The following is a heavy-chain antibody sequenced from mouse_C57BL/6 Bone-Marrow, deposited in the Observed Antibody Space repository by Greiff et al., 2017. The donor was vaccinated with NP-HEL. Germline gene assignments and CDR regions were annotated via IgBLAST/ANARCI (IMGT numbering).Heavy chain of an antibody. D-gene: IGHD1-1*01. V-gene: IGHV14-3*01. Sequence: EVKLVESVAELVRPGASVKLSCTASGFNIKNTYMHWVKQRPEQGLEWIGRIDPANGNTKYAPKFQGKATLTADPSSKKAYLQLSSLTSEDTAIYYCALYYGRTHWYFDVWGTGTTVTVSS. CDR2: IDPANGNT. J-gene: IGHJ1*03. CDR3: ALYYGRTHWYFDV. CDR1: GFNIKNTY.